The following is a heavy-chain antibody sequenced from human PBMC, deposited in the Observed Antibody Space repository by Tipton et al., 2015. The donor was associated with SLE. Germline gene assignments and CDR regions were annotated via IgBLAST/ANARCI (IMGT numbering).Heavy chain of an antibody. J-gene: IGHJ3*02. V-gene: IGHV4-59*01. CDR3: ARSTDTFDI. CDR1: GGSISSYF. Sequence: TLSLTCTVSGGSISSYFWSWIRQPPGKGLEWLGYADYSGSTNYNPSLKSRVTMSVDLSKNQFSLNLTSMTAADTAVYYCARSTDTFDIWGQGTMVTVSS. CDR2: ADYSGST.